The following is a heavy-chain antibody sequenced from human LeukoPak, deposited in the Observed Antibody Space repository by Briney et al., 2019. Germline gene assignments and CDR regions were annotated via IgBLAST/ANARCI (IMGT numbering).Heavy chain of an antibody. CDR3: ARRFDI. CDR2: ISSSGSSI. Sequence: PGGSLRLSCAASGFTFSSYEMNWVRQAPRKGLEWVSKISSSGSSIDYADSVKGRFTISRDNAKNSLYLQMNSLRAEDTAVYYCARRFDIWGRGTMVTVSS. CDR1: GFTFSSYE. V-gene: IGHV3-48*03. J-gene: IGHJ3*02.